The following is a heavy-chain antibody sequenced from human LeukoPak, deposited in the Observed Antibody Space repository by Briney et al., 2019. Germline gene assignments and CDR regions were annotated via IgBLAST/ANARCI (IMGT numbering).Heavy chain of an antibody. CDR2: IYYSGST. D-gene: IGHD3-22*01. J-gene: IGHJ4*02. CDR3: ARLFQYYYDSSGYYHFDY. CDR1: GGSISSYY. V-gene: IGHV4-59*01. Sequence: KPSETLSLTCTVSGGSISSYYWSWIRQPPGKGLEWIGYIYYSGSTNYNPSLKSRVTISVDTSKNQFSLKLSSVTAADTAVYYCARLFQYYYDSSGYYHFDYWGQGTLVTVSS.